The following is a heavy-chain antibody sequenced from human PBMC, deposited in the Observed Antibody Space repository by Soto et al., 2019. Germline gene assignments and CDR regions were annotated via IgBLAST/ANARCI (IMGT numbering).Heavy chain of an antibody. V-gene: IGHV4-4*02. CDR2: IFHSGDT. D-gene: IGHD6-19*01. CDR1: GDSISNSRW. Sequence: QVQLQESGPGLVKPSETLSLTCAVSGDSISNSRWWTWVRQPPGKGLEWIGDIFHSGDTNYNPSLKRLVFISVDKSQNQFSLKVSSVTAADTAVYYCAYSTGWYRHDVWGQGTLVTVSS. CDR3: AYSTGWYRHDV. J-gene: IGHJ3*01.